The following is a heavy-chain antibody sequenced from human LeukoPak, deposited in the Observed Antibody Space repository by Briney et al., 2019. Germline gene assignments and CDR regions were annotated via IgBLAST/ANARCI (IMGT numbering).Heavy chain of an antibody. D-gene: IGHD4-17*01. CDR2: ISGSGGST. J-gene: IGHJ6*02. CDR1: GFTFSSYA. CDR3: VSSFGTVYYYYYGMDV. V-gene: IGHV3-23*01. Sequence: PGGSLRLSCAASGFTFSSYAMSWVRQAPGKGLEWVSAISGSGGSTYYADSVKGRFTISRDNAKNSLYLQMNSLRAEDTAVYYCVSSFGTVYYYYYGMDVWGQGTTVTVSS.